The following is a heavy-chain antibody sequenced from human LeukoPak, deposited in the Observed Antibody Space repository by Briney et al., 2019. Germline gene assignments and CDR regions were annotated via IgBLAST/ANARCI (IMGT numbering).Heavy chain of an antibody. CDR1: GGSISSYY. V-gene: IGHV4-59*01. CDR3: ARTGSGGATSYSNWFDP. Sequence: SETLSLTCTVSGGSISSYYWSWIRRPPGKGLEWIGYIYYSGSTNYNPSLKSRVTISVDTSKNQFSLKLSSVTAADTAVYYCARTGSGGATSYSNWFDPWGQGTLVTVSS. D-gene: IGHD2-15*01. J-gene: IGHJ5*02. CDR2: IYYSGST.